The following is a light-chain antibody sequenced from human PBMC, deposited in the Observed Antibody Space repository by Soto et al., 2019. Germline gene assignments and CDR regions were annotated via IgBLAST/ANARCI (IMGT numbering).Light chain of an antibody. CDR3: ENWDSNTHGV. CDR2: LEGSGSY. J-gene: IGLJ3*02. Sequence: QAVVTQSSSASASLGSSVKLTCTLNSGHSSYIIAWHQQQPGKAPRYLMKLEGSGSYNKGSGVPDRFSGSSSGADRYLTISILQFEDEADYYCENWDSNTHGVFGGGTKLAVL. V-gene: IGLV4-60*02. CDR1: SGHSSYI.